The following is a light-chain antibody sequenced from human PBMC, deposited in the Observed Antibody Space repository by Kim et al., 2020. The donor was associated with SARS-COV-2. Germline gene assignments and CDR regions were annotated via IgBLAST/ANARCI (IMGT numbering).Light chain of an antibody. CDR1: QDISNY. V-gene: IGKV1-27*01. J-gene: IGKJ3*01. CDR2: AAS. Sequence: DIQMTQSPSSLSASVGDRVTITCRASQDISNYLAWYQQKPGKVPNLLIFAASTLQSGVPSRFSGSGSGTDFTLTISSLRPEDVATYYCQKCYGALTFGPGTKVDIK. CDR3: QKCYGALT.